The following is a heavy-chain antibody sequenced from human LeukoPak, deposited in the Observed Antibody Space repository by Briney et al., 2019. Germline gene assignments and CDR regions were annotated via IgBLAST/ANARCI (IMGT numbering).Heavy chain of an antibody. CDR1: GYTFTSYY. J-gene: IGHJ5*02. CDR2: INPNSGGT. D-gene: IGHD6-13*01. Sequence: ASVKVSCKASGYTFTSYYMHWVRQAPGQGLEWMGWINPNSGGTNYAQKFQGRVTMTRDTSISTAYMELSRLRSDDTAVYYCARALYSSSNWFDPWGQGTLVTVSS. CDR3: ARALYSSSNWFDP. V-gene: IGHV1-2*02.